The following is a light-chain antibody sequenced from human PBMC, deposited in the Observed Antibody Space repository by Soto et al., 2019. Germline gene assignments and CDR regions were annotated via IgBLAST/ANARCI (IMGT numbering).Light chain of an antibody. CDR1: QVISNW. J-gene: IGKJ5*01. CDR3: QQANSFPIP. Sequence: EIHMTQAPASVSATVLDSVTITFRASQVISNWLAWYQQRPGKAPKLLIYAASTLQPGVPSRFSGSGSGTDFTLTISSLQPEDFATYYCQQANSFPIPFGQGTRLEIK. CDR2: AAS. V-gene: IGKV1-12*01.